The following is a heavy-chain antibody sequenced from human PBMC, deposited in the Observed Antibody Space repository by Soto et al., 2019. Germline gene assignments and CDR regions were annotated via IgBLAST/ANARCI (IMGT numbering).Heavy chain of an antibody. CDR2: IIPIFGTA. Sequence: SVKVSCKASGGTFSSYAISWVRQAPGQGLEWMGGIIPIFGTANYAQKFQGRVTITADESTSTAYMELSSLRSEDTAVYYCARAHPSLAYSRRWPKWFDPWGQGTLVTVSS. J-gene: IGHJ5*02. CDR3: ARAHPSLAYSRRWPKWFDP. D-gene: IGHD6-19*01. CDR1: GGTFSSYA. V-gene: IGHV1-69*13.